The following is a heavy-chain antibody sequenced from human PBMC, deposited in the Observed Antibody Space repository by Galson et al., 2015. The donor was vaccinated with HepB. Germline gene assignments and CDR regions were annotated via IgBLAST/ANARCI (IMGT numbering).Heavy chain of an antibody. Sequence: SLRLSCAASGFTFNTYALHWVRQAPGKGLEWVSHISSSGTTIDYADSVRGRFTISRDNAKNSLYLQMNSLRVEDTALYYCARDPRRYTNGIWYTDYGMGVWGQGTTVIVSS. CDR2: ISSSGTTI. CDR3: ARDPRRYTNGIWYTDYGMGV. J-gene: IGHJ6*02. V-gene: IGHV3-48*03. D-gene: IGHD2-8*01. CDR1: GFTFNTYA.